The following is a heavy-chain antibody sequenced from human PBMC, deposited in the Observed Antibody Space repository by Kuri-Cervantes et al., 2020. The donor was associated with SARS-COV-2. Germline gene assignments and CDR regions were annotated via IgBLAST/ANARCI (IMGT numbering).Heavy chain of an antibody. D-gene: IGHD5-12*01. CDR1: GFTFSSYS. Sequence: GGSLRLSCAASGFTFSSYSMNWVRQAPGKGLEWVSYISSSSSTIYYADSVKGRFTISRDNAKNSLYLQMNSLRDEDTAVYYCAKVDVVAAIGGGYFDYWGQGTLVTVSS. CDR2: ISSSSSTI. J-gene: IGHJ4*02. V-gene: IGHV3-48*02. CDR3: AKVDVVAAIGGGYFDY.